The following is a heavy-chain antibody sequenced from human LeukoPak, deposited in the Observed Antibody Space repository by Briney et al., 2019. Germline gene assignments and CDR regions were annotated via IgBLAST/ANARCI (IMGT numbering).Heavy chain of an antibody. D-gene: IGHD2-2*01. CDR1: GFTFSSYP. Sequence: GGSLRLSCAASGFTFSSYPMHWVRQAPGKGLEWVAVISYDGSNKYYADSVKGRFTISRDNSKNTLYLQMNSLRAEDTAVYYCARTIVVPAAILDYWGQGTLVTVSS. J-gene: IGHJ4*02. CDR2: ISYDGSNK. CDR3: ARTIVVPAAILDY. V-gene: IGHV3-30*04.